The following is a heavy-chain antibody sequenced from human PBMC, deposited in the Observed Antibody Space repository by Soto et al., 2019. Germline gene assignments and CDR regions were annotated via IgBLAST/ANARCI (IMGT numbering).Heavy chain of an antibody. CDR3: ARVAVAGPGSDYYGMDV. V-gene: IGHV4-31*03. CDR2: IYYSGST. J-gene: IGHJ6*02. CDR1: GGSISGGGYN. D-gene: IGHD6-19*01. Sequence: TLSHSCLVSGGSISGGGYNWSWIRQHPGKGLEWIGYIYYSGSTYYNPSLKSRVTISVDTSKNQFSLKLSSVTAADTAVYYCARVAVAGPGSDYYGMDVWGQGTTVT.